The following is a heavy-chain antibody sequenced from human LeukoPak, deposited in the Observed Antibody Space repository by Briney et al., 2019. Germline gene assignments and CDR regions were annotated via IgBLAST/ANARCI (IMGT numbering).Heavy chain of an antibody. Sequence: GGSLRLSCAASGFTFSSFGMHWVRQAPGKGLEWVAFISYDGSIKYYADSVKGRFTISRDDSKNTLYLQMSGLRTEDTAVYYCARITTSYADFWGQGTLVTVSS. CDR2: ISYDGSIK. D-gene: IGHD3-22*01. V-gene: IGHV3-30*03. CDR3: ARITTSYADF. CDR1: GFTFSSFG. J-gene: IGHJ4*02.